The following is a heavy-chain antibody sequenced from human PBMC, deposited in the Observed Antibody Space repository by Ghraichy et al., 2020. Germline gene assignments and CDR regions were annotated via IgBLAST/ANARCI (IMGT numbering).Heavy chain of an antibody. CDR2: IYYSGST. D-gene: IGHD2-21*01. V-gene: IGHV4-39*07. Sequence: SQTLSLTCTVSGGSISSSSYYWGWIRQPPGKGLEWIGSIYYSGSTYYNPSLKSRVTISVDTSKNQFSLKLSSVTAADTAVYYCARDGFVVVVPGWYFDYWGQGTLVTVSS. CDR3: ARDGFVVVVPGWYFDY. CDR1: GGSISSSSYY. J-gene: IGHJ4*02.